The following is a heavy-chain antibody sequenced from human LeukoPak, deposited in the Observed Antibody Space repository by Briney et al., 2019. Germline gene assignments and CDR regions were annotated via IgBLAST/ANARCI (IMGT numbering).Heavy chain of an antibody. CDR2: IFHGGIT. Sequence: SETLSLTCSVSGGSISPYYWSWFRQPPGKGLEWIGYIFHGGITTYNPSLKSRVTISLDSSKNQFFLRLTSVTAADTAMYYCARAETLAAIYFDFWGQGSLVTVSS. V-gene: IGHV4-59*01. J-gene: IGHJ4*02. CDR3: ARAETLAAIYFDF. CDR1: GGSISPYY. D-gene: IGHD6-25*01.